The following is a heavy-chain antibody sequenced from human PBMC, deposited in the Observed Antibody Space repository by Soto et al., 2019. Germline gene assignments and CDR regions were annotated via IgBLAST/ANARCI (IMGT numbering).Heavy chain of an antibody. V-gene: IGHV1-46*01. Sequence: ASVMVSCKASGYTFTNYYMNWVRQAPGQGLEWMGVINPSGGSTTYAQKFQGRVTMTRDTSTSTVYMELSSLISEDTTEYYCAREASKYSGMDVWGQGTTVTVSS. CDR3: AREASKYSGMDV. CDR1: GYTFTNYY. CDR2: INPSGGST. J-gene: IGHJ6*02. D-gene: IGHD2-21*01.